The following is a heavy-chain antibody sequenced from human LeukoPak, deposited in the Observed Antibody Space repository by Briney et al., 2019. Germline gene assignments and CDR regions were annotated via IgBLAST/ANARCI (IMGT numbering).Heavy chain of an antibody. Sequence: PSQTLSLTCTVSGGSISSGGYYWSWIRQHPGKGLEWIGYIYYSGSTNYNPSLKSRVTMSVDTSKNQFSLKLTSVTAADTAVYYCARDRPAYSNGRAYGMDVWGQGTTVTVSS. V-gene: IGHV4-61*08. D-gene: IGHD6-19*01. CDR1: GGSISSGGYY. J-gene: IGHJ6*02. CDR2: IYYSGST. CDR3: ARDRPAYSNGRAYGMDV.